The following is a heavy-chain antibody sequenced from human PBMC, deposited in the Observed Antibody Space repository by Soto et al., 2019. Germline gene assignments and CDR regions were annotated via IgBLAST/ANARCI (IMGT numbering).Heavy chain of an antibody. CDR3: ARRYGSAFDI. Sequence: SETLSLTCTVSGGSISSYYWSWIRQPPGKGLEWIGYIYYSGSTNYNPSLKSRVTISVDTSKNQFSLKLSSVTAADTAVYYCARRYGSAFDIWDQGTMVTVSS. D-gene: IGHD4-17*01. V-gene: IGHV4-59*01. J-gene: IGHJ3*02. CDR1: GGSISSYY. CDR2: IYYSGST.